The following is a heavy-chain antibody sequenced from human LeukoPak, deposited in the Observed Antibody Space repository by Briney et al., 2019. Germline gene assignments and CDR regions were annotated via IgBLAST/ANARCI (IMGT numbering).Heavy chain of an antibody. CDR2: ISYDGSNK. CDR3: AGGHSSGFYSNACDI. CDR1: GFTFSSYG. V-gene: IGHV3-30*03. Sequence: GGSLRLSCAASGFTFSSYGMHWVRQAPGKGLEWVAVISYDGSNKYYADSVKGRFTISRDNSKNTLYLQMNSLRAEDTAVYYCAGGHSSGFYSNACDIWGQGTMVTVSS. J-gene: IGHJ3*02. D-gene: IGHD3-22*01.